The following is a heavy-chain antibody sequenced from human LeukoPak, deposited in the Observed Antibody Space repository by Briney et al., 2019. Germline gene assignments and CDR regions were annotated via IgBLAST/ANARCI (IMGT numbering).Heavy chain of an antibody. CDR2: IYTSGST. J-gene: IGHJ4*02. Sequence: SETLSLTCTVSGGSISSGTYYWSWIRQPAGKGLEWIGRIYTSGSTNYNSSLKSRVTISVDTSKNQFSLKLSSVTAADTAVYYCARVPAAARPPYFDYWGQGTPVTVSS. D-gene: IGHD6-6*01. CDR1: GGSISSGTYY. CDR3: ARVPAAARPPYFDY. V-gene: IGHV4-61*02.